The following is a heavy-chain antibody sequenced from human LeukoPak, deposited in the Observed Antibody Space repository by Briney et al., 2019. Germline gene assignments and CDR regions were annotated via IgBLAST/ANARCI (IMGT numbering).Heavy chain of an antibody. D-gene: IGHD4/OR15-4a*01. CDR2: IYYSGTT. J-gene: IGHJ6*02. CDR3: AREDPQTKVPEGMDV. CDR1: GGSISHYY. V-gene: IGHV4-59*01. Sequence: SETLSLTCTVSGGSISHYYWSWIRQPPGKGLEWIGYIYYSGTTNYNPSLKSQVTISVDTSKNQFSLKLSSVTAADTAVYYCAREDPQTKVPEGMDVWGQGTTVTVSS.